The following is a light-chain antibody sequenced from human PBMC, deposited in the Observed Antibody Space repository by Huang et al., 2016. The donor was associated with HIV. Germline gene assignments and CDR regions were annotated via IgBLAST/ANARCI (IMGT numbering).Light chain of an antibody. CDR2: EAS. V-gene: IGKV1-33*01. J-gene: IGKJ3*01. Sequence: DIQMTQSPSSLSASVGDRVTITCQASQDISNYLSWFQQKPGKAPKLLVYEASTLETGVPSRFSGSGSGTHFTFTISSLQSDDIATYYCQQYDSFPTFGPGTKVHI. CDR1: QDISNY. CDR3: QQYDSFPT.